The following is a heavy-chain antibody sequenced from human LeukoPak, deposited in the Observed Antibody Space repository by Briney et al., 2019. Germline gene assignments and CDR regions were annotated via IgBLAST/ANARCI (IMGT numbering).Heavy chain of an antibody. D-gene: IGHD5-18*01. V-gene: IGHV3-53*01. CDR3: ARDRGYSYGYGGFDY. CDR2: IYSGGST. CDR1: GFTVSSNY. Sequence: GGSLRLSCAASGFTVSSNYMSWVRQAPGKGLEWVSVIYSGGSTYYADSVKGRFTISRDNSKNTLYLQMISLRAEDTAVYYCARDRGYSYGYGGFDYWGQGTLVTVSS. J-gene: IGHJ4*02.